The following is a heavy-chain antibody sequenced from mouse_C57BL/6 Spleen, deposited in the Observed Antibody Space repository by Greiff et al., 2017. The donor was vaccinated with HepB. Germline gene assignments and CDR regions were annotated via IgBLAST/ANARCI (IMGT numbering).Heavy chain of an antibody. Sequence: EVKVEESGGDLVKPGESLKLSCAASGFTFSSYGMSWVRQTPDKRLEWVATISSGGSYTYYPDSVKGRFTISRDNAKNTLYLQMSSLKSEDTAMYYCARHKDGWDGYYFDYWGQGTTLTVSS. D-gene: IGHD4-1*01. CDR1: GFTFSSYG. CDR3: ARHKDGWDGYYFDY. J-gene: IGHJ2*01. V-gene: IGHV5-6*02. CDR2: ISSGGSYT.